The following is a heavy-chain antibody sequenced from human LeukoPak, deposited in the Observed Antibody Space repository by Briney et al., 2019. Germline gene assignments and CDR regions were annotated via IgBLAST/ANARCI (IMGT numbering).Heavy chain of an antibody. J-gene: IGHJ5*02. CDR1: GGSSNSSY. Sequence: SETLSLTCTVSGGSSNSSYWSWIRQPPGKGLECIGYIHYTGSTNYNPSLKSRVTISVDTSKNQFSLKLSSVTAADTAIYYCARGGYYGSGNDFRFDPWGQGTLVTVSS. V-gene: IGHV4-59*01. CDR2: IHYTGST. CDR3: ARGGYYGSGNDFRFDP. D-gene: IGHD3-10*01.